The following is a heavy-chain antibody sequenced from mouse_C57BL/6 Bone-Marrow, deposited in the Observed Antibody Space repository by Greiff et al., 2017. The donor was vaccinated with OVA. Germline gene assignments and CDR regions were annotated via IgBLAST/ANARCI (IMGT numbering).Heavy chain of an antibody. CDR1: GFNIKNTY. CDR3: ARGNFGSSFYAIDN. D-gene: IGHD1-1*01. CDR2: IDPANDNT. J-gene: IGHJ4*01. Sequence: VQLQQSVAELVRPGASVKLSCTASGFNIKNTYMHWVKQRPEQGLEWIGRIDPANDNTKYAPKFQGKATMTADTSSNTAYLQLSSLSSEETAVDCGARGNFGSSFYAIDNWGEGNSVTVSS. V-gene: IGHV14-3*01.